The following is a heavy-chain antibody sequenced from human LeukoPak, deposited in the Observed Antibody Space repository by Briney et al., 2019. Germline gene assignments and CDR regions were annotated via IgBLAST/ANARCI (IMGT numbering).Heavy chain of an antibody. CDR3: TRGFRRDGYNFGY. J-gene: IGHJ4*02. V-gene: IGHV4-31*03. CDR2: IYDRGTT. CDR1: GDSISSGGYF. D-gene: IGHD5-24*01. Sequence: PSQTLSLTCTVSGDSISSGGYFWSWIRQHPGKGLEWIGYIYDRGTTSYNPSLKSRVTISVDTSENQFSLKLSSVTAADTAVYYCTRGFRRDGYNFGYWGQGSLVTVSS.